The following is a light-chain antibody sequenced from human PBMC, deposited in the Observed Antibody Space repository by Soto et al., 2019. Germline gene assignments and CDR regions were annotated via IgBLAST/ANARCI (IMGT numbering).Light chain of an antibody. V-gene: IGKV3-20*01. CDR2: GAS. Sequence: VLEWTPGILSLHSGERATLSRRASQRGSSSYLAWYQQNPGQAPRLLIYGASNRAAGIPDRFSASGSGTHFTLTINRLEPEDFAVYCCQQCGTSPNTFGQGTRVDNK. J-gene: IGKJ2*01. CDR3: QQCGTSPNT. CDR1: QRGSSSY.